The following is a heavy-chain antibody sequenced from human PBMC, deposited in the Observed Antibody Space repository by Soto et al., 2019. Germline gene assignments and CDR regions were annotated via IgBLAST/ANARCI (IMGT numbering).Heavy chain of an antibody. CDR2: ISSSGGSK. CDR3: ARDHREQMSFDW. CDR1: GITFGDYY. J-gene: IGHJ4*02. V-gene: IGHV3-11*01. Sequence: QVQLVESGGGLVKPGGSLRLSCVASGITFGDYYMTWVRQATGKGLEWLSYISSSGGSKYYADSVKGRFTISRDHGKNSLYLQLNILGVDDTDGYYGARDHREQMSFDWWGQGTLVTVSS.